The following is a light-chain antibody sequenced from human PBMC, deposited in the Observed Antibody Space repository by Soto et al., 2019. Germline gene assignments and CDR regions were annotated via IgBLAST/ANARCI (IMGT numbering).Light chain of an antibody. CDR2: EVS. V-gene: IGLV2-14*01. Sequence: QSVLTQPASVSGSPGQSITISCTGTNSDIGSYNYVAWYQQHPGKVPKLMIYEVSHRPSGVSTRFSGSKSGNTASLTISGLQAEDEADYYCSSYTRTSTLVFGGGTKLTVL. CDR1: NSDIGSYNY. CDR3: SSYTRTSTLV. J-gene: IGLJ2*01.